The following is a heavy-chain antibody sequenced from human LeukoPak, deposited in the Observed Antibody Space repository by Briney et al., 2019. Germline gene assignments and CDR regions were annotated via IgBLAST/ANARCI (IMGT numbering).Heavy chain of an antibody. CDR1: GGTFSSYA. CDR3: ASSTLNHYYDSSGXLDY. CDR2: IIPIFGTA. Sequence: SVKVSCKASGGTFSSYAISWVRQAPGQGLEWMGGIIPIFGTANYAQKFQGRVTITADESTSTAYMELSSLRSEDTAVYYCASSTLNHYYDSSGXLDYWXXXTXVTV. V-gene: IGHV1-69*13. D-gene: IGHD3-22*01. J-gene: IGHJ4*02.